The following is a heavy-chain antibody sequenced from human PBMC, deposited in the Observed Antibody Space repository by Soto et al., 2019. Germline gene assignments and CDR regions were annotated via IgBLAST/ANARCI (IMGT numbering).Heavy chain of an antibody. D-gene: IGHD2-2*01. V-gene: IGHV3-48*02. CDR3: ARETYIVVVPAAMAYYYYGMDV. CDR2: ISSSSTI. Sequence: GGSLRLSCAASGFTFSSYSMNWVRQAPGKGLEWVSYISSSSTIYYADSVKGRFTISRDNAKNSLYLQMNSLRDEDTAVYYCARETYIVVVPAAMAYYYYGMDVWGQGTTVTVSS. J-gene: IGHJ6*02. CDR1: GFTFSSYS.